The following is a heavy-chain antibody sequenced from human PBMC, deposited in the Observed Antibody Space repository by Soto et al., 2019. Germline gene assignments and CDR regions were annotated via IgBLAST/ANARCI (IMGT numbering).Heavy chain of an antibody. Sequence: EVQLVESGGGLVQPGGSLRLSCAASGFTFNMYSMNWVRQAPGKGLEWLSHISSSSSIIYYADSVKGRFTISRDNAKNSLHLQMNSLRDEDTAVYYCARGIGHDFQHWGQGTLVTVSS. J-gene: IGHJ1*01. CDR1: GFTFNMYS. CDR2: ISSSSSII. CDR3: ARGIGHDFQH. V-gene: IGHV3-48*02.